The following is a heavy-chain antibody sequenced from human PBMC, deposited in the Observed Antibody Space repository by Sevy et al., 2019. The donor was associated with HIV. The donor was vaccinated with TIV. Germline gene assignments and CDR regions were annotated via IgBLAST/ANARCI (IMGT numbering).Heavy chain of an antibody. CDR2: IDPSGGST. CDR3: VSGVESGRNRGFDY. Sequence: ASVKVSCETSGYMFTSYYLHWVRQAPGQGLEWMGIIDPSGGSTNYSQKFQARVSITRATSTSTVYMELSSLRSEDTAVYYCVSGVESGRNRGFDYWGQGTLVTVSS. V-gene: IGHV1-46*03. D-gene: IGHD1-26*01. CDR1: GYMFTSYY. J-gene: IGHJ4*02.